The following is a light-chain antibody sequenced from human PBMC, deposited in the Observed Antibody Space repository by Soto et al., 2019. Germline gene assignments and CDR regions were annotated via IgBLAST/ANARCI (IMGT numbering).Light chain of an antibody. J-gene: IGLJ3*02. CDR3: QSYDSSLSGWV. CDR2: GNG. V-gene: IGLV1-40*01. CDR1: SSNIGTGYD. Sequence: QSVLTQPPSVSGAPGQRVTISCTGSSSNIGTGYDVHWYQQFPGTAPKLLIYGNGNRPSGVPDRFSGSKSGTSASLAITGLQAEDEADYYCQSYDSSLSGWVFGGGTKVTVL.